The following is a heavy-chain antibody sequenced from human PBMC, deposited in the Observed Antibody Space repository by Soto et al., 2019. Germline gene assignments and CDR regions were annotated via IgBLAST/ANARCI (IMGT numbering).Heavy chain of an antibody. CDR2: INRNGGGA. CDR1: GFPFSSYA. V-gene: IGHV3-23*01. Sequence: EVQLLDSGGGLVQPGGSLRLSCKVSGFPFSSYAMSWVRQAPGKGLEWVSSINRNGGGANYADSVKGRFTISRDDSNDVLSLQMNRLRAEDTAIYYCATGYYFDFWGQGTLVTVSS. J-gene: IGHJ4*02. CDR3: ATGYYFDF.